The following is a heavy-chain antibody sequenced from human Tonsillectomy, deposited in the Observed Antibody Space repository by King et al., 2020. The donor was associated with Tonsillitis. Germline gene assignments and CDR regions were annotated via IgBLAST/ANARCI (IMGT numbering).Heavy chain of an antibody. CDR3: AVLPSHTLISFLNLGNYYYAMDV. CDR1: GFTFSSYA. CDR2: LSAGHST. D-gene: IGHD2-15*01. J-gene: IGHJ6*02. Sequence: DVQLVESGGGLVQPGGSLRLSCAASGFTFSSYAMSWVRQAPGKGLEWVSSLSAGHSTVYADSVKGRFTISRDNSKNTLFLQMNSLRAEDTAVYYCAVLPSHTLISFLNLGNYYYAMDVWGQGTTVTVSS. V-gene: IGHV3-23*04.